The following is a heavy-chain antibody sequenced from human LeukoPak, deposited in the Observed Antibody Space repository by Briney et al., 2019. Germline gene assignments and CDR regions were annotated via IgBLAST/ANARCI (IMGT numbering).Heavy chain of an antibody. CDR3: ASGGDSLL. J-gene: IGHJ4*02. CDR2: IIPIFGTA. V-gene: IGHV1-69*13. D-gene: IGHD6-13*01. CDR1: GGTFSGYA. Sequence: SVKVSCKASGGTFSGYAVSWGRQAPGRGLEWMGGIIPIFGTANYAQKFQGRVTITADESTSTAYMELSSLRSEDTAVYYCASGGDSLLWGQGTLVTVSS.